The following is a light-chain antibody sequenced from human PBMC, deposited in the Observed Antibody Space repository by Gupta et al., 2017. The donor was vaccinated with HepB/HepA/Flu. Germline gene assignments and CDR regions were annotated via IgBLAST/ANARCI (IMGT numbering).Light chain of an antibody. CDR1: QALGTY. Sequence: DIQMTQSPSSLSASVGDTVTITCRASQALGTYLNWYQHRPGKAPELLIYSASSLQNGVSSRFSGSGSGTDFTLTIGRLQPADFAMYYCQQSYSSPWTFGQGTKVEMK. V-gene: IGKV1-39*01. J-gene: IGKJ1*01. CDR3: QQSYSSPWT. CDR2: SAS.